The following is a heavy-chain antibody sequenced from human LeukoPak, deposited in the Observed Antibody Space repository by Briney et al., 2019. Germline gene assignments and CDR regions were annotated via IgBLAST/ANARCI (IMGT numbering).Heavy chain of an antibody. CDR1: GDSVSSNSVT. CDR2: TCYRSTWYN. CDR3: ARRLTQYDCFDP. D-gene: IGHD2-2*01. V-gene: IGHV6-1*01. Sequence: SQTLSLTCAISGDSVSSNSVTWNWIRQSPSRGLEWLGRTCYRSTWYNDYAVSVRGRITANPDTSKNQFSLHLNSVTPEDTAVYYCARRLTQYDCFDPWGQGILVTVSS. J-gene: IGHJ5*02.